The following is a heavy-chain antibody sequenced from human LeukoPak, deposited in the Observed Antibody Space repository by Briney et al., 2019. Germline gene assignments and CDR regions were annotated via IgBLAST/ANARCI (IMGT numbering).Heavy chain of an antibody. J-gene: IGHJ6*03. CDR1: GFTFSSYA. CDR3: APIAAAGTGRYMDV. CDR2: IRYDGSNK. V-gene: IGHV3-30*02. D-gene: IGHD6-13*01. Sequence: GGSLRLSCAASGFTFSSYAMSWVRQAPGKGLEWVAFIRYDGSNKYYADSVKGRFTISRDNSKNTLYLQMNSLRAEDTAVYYCAPIAAAGTGRYMDVWGKGTTVTVSS.